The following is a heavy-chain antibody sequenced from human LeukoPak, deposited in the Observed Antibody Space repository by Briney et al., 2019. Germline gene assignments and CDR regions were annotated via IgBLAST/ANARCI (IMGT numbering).Heavy chain of an antibody. D-gene: IGHD3-9*01. CDR2: IKQDGSEK. V-gene: IGHV3-7*01. Sequence: GGSLRLSCAASGFTSSSYWMSWVRQAPGKGLEWVANIKQDGSEKYYVDSVKGRFTISRDNAKNSLYLQMNSLRAEDTAVYYCAREYDILTYWGQGTLVTVSS. J-gene: IGHJ4*02. CDR1: GFTSSSYW. CDR3: AREYDILTY.